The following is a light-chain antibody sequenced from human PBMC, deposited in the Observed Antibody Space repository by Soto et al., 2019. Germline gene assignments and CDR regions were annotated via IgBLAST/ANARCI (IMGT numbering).Light chain of an antibody. CDR3: QQYNNWPPLT. J-gene: IGKJ4*01. CDR1: QSVSSN. Sequence: EIVMTQSPATLSVSPGERAILSCRASQSVSSNLAWYQQKAGQAPRLLIYGASTRATDIPARFSGSGSGTEFTLTISSLQSEDFAVYYCQQYNNWPPLTFGGGTKVDIK. CDR2: GAS. V-gene: IGKV3D-15*01.